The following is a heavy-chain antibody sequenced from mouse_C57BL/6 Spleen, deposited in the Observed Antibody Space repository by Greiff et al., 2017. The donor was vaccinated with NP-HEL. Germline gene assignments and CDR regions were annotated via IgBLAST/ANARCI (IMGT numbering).Heavy chain of an antibody. V-gene: IGHV5-9-1*02. CDR3: TRDPIYYYGSSYDAMDY. CDR2: ISSGGDYI. Sequence: EVMLVESGEGLVKPGGSLKLSCAASGFTFSSYAMSWVRQTPEKRLEWVAYISSGGDYIYYADTVKGRFTISRDNARNTLYLQMSSLKSEDTAMYYCTRDPIYYYGSSYDAMDYWGQGTSVTVAS. J-gene: IGHJ4*01. D-gene: IGHD1-1*01. CDR1: GFTFSSYA.